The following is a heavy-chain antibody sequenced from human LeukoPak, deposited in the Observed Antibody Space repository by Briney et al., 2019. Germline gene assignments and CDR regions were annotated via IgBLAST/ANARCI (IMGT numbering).Heavy chain of an antibody. CDR1: GGSISSSSYY. D-gene: IGHD3-3*01. CDR3: ARASIFGVATYYFDY. CDR2: IYYSGST. V-gene: IGHV4-39*07. J-gene: IGHJ4*02. Sequence: PSETLSLTCTVSGGSISSSSYYWGWIRQPPGKGLEWIGSIYYSGSTYYNPSLKSRVTISVDTSKNQFSLKLSSVTAADTAVYYCARASIFGVATYYFDYWGQGTLVTVSS.